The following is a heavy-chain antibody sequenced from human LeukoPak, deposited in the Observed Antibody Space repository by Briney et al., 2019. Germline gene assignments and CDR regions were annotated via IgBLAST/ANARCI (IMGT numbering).Heavy chain of an antibody. CDR2: ISYDGSNK. Sequence: GGSLRLSCAASGFTFSRYGMHWVRQAPGKGLEWVAVISYDGSNKYYVDSVKGRFTISKDNSKNALYLQMNSLRAEDTAVYYCAKDRDILTGYLDYWGQGTLVTVSS. V-gene: IGHV3-30*18. D-gene: IGHD3-9*01. CDR1: GFTFSRYG. J-gene: IGHJ4*02. CDR3: AKDRDILTGYLDY.